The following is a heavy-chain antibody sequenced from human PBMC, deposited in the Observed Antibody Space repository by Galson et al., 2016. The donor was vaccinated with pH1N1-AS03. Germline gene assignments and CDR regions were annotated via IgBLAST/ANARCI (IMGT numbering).Heavy chain of an antibody. J-gene: IGHJ3*01. V-gene: IGHV3-7*01. Sequence: SLRLSCAASGFTFNTYWMHWVRQAPGKGLEWVANIKQDGSEKYYVDSVKGRFTISRDNAKNSLYLQMNSLRAEDTAVYYCASAIAAAGSSWGQGTTVSVSS. D-gene: IGHD6-13*01. CDR1: GFTFNTYW. CDR3: ASAIAAAGSS. CDR2: IKQDGSEK.